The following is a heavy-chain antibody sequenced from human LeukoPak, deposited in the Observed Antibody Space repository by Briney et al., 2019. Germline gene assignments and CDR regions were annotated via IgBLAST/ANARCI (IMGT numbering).Heavy chain of an antibody. V-gene: IGHV3-30*18. J-gene: IGHJ4*02. Sequence: GGSLRLSCAASGFTFSSYGMHWVRQAPGKGLEWVAVISYDGSNKYYADSVKGRFTISRDNSKNSLFLQMNSLRAEDTALYYCAKTARTWDYWGQGSLVTVSS. D-gene: IGHD5-18*01. CDR1: GFTFSSYG. CDR2: ISYDGSNK. CDR3: AKTARTWDY.